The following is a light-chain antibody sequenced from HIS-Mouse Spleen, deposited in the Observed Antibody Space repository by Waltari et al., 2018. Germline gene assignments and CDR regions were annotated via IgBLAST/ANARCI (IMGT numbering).Light chain of an antibody. Sequence: SSELTQDPAVSVALGQTVRITCQGDSLRSYYASWYQQKPGQAPVLVIDGKNNRTSGSPDRFSGSSSGNTASLTITGGQAEDEADYYCNSRDSSGNHWVFGGGTKLTVL. CDR1: SLRSYY. J-gene: IGLJ3*02. CDR3: NSRDSSGNHWV. CDR2: GKN. V-gene: IGLV3-19*01.